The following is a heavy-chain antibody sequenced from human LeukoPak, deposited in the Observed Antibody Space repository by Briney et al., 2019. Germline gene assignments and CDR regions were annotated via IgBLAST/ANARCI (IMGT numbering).Heavy chain of an antibody. CDR2: IYYTGST. V-gene: IGHV4-39*07. CDR3: TAEKNGSPHY. Sequence: SETLSLTCTVSRGSVSSSTYYWSWVRQPPGKGLEWIASIYYTGSTYYNPSLKSRVTVSLDMSKNEFFLTMTSVTAADTAVYFCTAEKNGSPHYWGQGTQVTVSS. J-gene: IGHJ4*02. D-gene: IGHD2-8*01. CDR1: RGSVSSSTYY.